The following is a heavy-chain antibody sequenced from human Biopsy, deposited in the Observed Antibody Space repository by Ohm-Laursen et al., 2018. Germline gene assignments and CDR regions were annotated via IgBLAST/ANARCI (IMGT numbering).Heavy chain of an antibody. CDR3: ARLGSGDYFPTFFDF. V-gene: IGHV4-31*03. D-gene: IGHD5-12*01. Sequence: SQTLSLTCTVSSGSIRTGDYYWTWIRQHPGKGLEWIGSIYYTGNTKYNPSLQSRLSMSVDTSKNQFSLKLSSVTAADTAVYYCARLGSGDYFPTFFDFWGQGALVTVSS. CDR2: IYYTGNT. CDR1: SGSIRTGDYY. J-gene: IGHJ4*02.